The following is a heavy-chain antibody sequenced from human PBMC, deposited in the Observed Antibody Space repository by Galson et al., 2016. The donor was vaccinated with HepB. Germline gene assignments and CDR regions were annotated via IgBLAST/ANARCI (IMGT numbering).Heavy chain of an antibody. CDR1: GGSISRSNW. CDR2: ISHSGTT. D-gene: IGHD1-26*01. V-gene: IGHV4-4*02. Sequence: SETLSLTCIVSGGSISRSNWWTWIRQPPGKGLEWIGEISHSGTTDYNPSFKSRINISVDMSKNEFSLKMSSVTAADTAVYYCARDHRAREGFGIWGHGTLVTVSS. J-gene: IGHJ3*02. CDR3: ARDHRAREGFGI.